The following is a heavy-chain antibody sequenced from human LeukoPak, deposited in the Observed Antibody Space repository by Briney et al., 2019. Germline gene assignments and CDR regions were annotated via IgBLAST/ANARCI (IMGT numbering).Heavy chain of an antibody. Sequence: AAVQISCKASGCTFTDYYMHWGRRAPGQGREWMGWINPNSGGTNYTQKFQGRVTMTSHTSISTAYMELSSLRLDDTAVYYCAIRSYYGSGSYYYPLNYWGQGTLVTVSS. V-gene: IGHV1-2*02. D-gene: IGHD3-10*01. CDR1: GCTFTDYY. CDR3: AIRSYYGSGSYYYPLNY. J-gene: IGHJ4*02. CDR2: INPNSGGT.